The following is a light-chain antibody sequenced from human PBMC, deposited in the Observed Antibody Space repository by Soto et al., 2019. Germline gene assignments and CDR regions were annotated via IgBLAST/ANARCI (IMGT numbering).Light chain of an antibody. CDR1: QYISRH. Sequence: DIQMTQSPSSLSASVGDRVTITCRSSQYISRHLNWYQQKPGKAPNLLIYAASSLQSGVPSRFSGSGSGTDFTLTISILQAEDFATYFCQQSYIPSWTFGQGTKVEIK. V-gene: IGKV1-39*01. CDR2: AAS. J-gene: IGKJ1*01. CDR3: QQSYIPSWT.